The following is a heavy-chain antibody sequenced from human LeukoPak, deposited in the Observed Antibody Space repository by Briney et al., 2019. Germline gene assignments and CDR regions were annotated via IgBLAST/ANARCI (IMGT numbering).Heavy chain of an antibody. D-gene: IGHD1-26*01. CDR1: GFTFSNAR. V-gene: IGHV3-30*18. J-gene: IGHJ4*02. CDR2: TSFDGSNT. CDR3: AKDRIVGATRFLDF. Sequence: GGSLRLSCAASGFTFSNARMSWVRQAPGKGLEWVATTSFDGSNTYFSDSVRGRFTIPRDNSRNTLFLQMSSLSAEDTAVYYCAKDRIVGATRFLDFWGQGTLVTVSS.